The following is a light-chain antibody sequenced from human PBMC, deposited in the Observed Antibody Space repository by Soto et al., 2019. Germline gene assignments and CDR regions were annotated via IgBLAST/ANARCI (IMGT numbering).Light chain of an antibody. Sequence: EIVMTQPPATLSVSPGERGTLSCRASQSIRNNLAWYQQRPGQAPRLLIYHASITATGIPARFSGGGSGTEFFLTINSLQSEDFAVYYCQQYDDWPRTFGQGTKVDNK. J-gene: IGKJ1*01. V-gene: IGKV3-15*01. CDR1: QSIRNN. CDR2: HAS. CDR3: QQYDDWPRT.